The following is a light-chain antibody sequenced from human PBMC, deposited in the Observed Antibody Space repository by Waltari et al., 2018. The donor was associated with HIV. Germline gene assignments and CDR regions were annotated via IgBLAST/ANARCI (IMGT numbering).Light chain of an antibody. Sequence: DIQMTQSPPSLSASVGDRVTISCRASQSISNNLSWYQHKPGTAPNLLIYAATSLQSGVQSRFRGSGSGTDFSLTNSSLQPEDFATYYCQYSYGAPFPFGPGTKVDIK. CDR3: QYSYGAPFP. CDR1: QSISNN. V-gene: IGKV1-39*01. CDR2: AAT. J-gene: IGKJ3*01.